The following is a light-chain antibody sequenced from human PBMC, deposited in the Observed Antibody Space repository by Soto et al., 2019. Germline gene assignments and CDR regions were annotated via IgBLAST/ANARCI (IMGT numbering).Light chain of an antibody. Sequence: QSALTQPASVSGSPGQSITLSCSGTSSDVGTYNLVSWYQQYPGKAPRLMIYEVTKRPSGVSNRFSGSKSGNTASLTISGLKHEEEADYYCCSYAGSSSSIFGTGTKVTV. CDR3: CSYAGSSSSI. J-gene: IGLJ1*01. CDR1: SSDVGTYNL. V-gene: IGLV2-23*02. CDR2: EVT.